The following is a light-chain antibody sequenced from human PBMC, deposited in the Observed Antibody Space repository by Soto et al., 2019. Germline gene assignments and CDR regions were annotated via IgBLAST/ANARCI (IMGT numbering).Light chain of an antibody. V-gene: IGKV1-5*01. Sequence: DVQMTQSPSTLSASVGDRVTITCRASQRIDNWLSWYQQKPGKAPRLLIYDAADLESRVPSRFSGSGSGTECSLTINCLQTDDIAYYYCQQYDNFSPKVGPGT. CDR1: QRIDNW. CDR2: DAA. J-gene: IGKJ3*01. CDR3: QQYDNFSPK.